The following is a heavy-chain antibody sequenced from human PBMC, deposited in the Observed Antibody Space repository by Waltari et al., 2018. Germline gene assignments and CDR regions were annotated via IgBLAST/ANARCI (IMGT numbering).Heavy chain of an antibody. J-gene: IGHJ4*02. CDR2: INHSGNT. CDR1: GEWYTINY. Sequence: QVQLLQWGAGLLKPSETLSLTCAVSGEWYTINYWSWIRQSPGKGLEWIGEINHSGNTNYKPSLKSRVTISVDKSKKQVSLSLSSVTAADTAVYYCARLLIEDSGFGWYSFDYWGQGSPVIVSS. V-gene: IGHV4-34*01. CDR3: ARLLIEDSGFGWYSFDY. D-gene: IGHD6-19*01.